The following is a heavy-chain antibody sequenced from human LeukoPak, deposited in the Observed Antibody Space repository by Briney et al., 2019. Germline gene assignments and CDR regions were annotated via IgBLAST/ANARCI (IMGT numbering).Heavy chain of an antibody. D-gene: IGHD2-21*02. CDR3: ARTRLRGDPFGD. J-gene: IGHJ4*02. V-gene: IGHV4-31*03. CDR1: GDSMSSGGYY. CDR2: IFSTGNT. Sequence: SETLSLTCTVSGDSMSSGGYYWSWIRQHPGKGLEWIGYIFSTGNTYYNPSLKSRLTISVDTSKNRFSLQLSFVTAADTAVYYCARTRLRGDPFGDWGQGTLVTVSS.